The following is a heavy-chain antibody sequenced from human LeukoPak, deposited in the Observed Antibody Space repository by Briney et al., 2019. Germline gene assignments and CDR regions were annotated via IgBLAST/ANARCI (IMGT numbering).Heavy chain of an antibody. Sequence: ASVKVSCKASGYTFTGYYKHWVRQAPGQGLEWMGWINPNSGGTNYAQKFQGRVTMTRDTSISTAYMELSRLRSDDTAVYYCARAAGSSAGGPDYWGQGTLVTVSS. D-gene: IGHD3-16*01. J-gene: IGHJ4*02. CDR3: ARAAGSSAGGPDY. CDR2: INPNSGGT. CDR1: GYTFTGYY. V-gene: IGHV1-2*02.